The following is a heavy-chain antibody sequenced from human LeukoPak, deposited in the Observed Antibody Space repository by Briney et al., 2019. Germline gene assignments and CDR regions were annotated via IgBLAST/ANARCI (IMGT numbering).Heavy chain of an antibody. CDR3: VQTTGWPRFDY. Sequence: PSETLSLTCTTSGVSISRFYWSWVRQPPGQGREWIGNIYNGVPTFFNPSLKSRVTISVDTSKRQFSLQLASVTAADTAVYYCVQTTGWPRFDYWGQGILVTVSS. J-gene: IGHJ4*02. D-gene: IGHD6-19*01. CDR2: IYNGVPT. V-gene: IGHV4-4*09. CDR1: GVSISRFY.